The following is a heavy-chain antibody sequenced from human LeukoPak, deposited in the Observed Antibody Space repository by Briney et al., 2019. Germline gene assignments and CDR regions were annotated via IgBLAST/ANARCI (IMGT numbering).Heavy chain of an antibody. CDR2: IYHSGST. D-gene: IGHD5-18*01. V-gene: IGHV4-4*02. CDR1: GGSISSSNW. CDR3: AVDGKQYSYGVYYYYGMDV. J-gene: IGHJ6*02. Sequence: SGTLSLTCAVSGGSISSSNWWSWVRPPPGKGREWIGEIYHSGSTNYNPSLKSRVTISVDKSKNQFSLKLSSVTAADTAVYYCAVDGKQYSYGVYYYYGMDVWGQGTTVTVSS.